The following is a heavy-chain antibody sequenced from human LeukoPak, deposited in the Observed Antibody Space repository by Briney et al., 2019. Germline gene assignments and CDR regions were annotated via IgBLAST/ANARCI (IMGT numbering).Heavy chain of an antibody. Sequence: VASLKVSCVASGGTFSSYAMSWVRQAPGQGLEWMGVIIPIFGTANYAQKFQGRVTITADESTSTAYMELSSLRSEDTAVYYCARAREMYYYDSIDYWGQGTLVTVSS. D-gene: IGHD3-22*01. CDR2: IIPIFGTA. CDR3: ARAREMYYYDSIDY. CDR1: GGTFSSYA. V-gene: IGHV1-69*13. J-gene: IGHJ4*02.